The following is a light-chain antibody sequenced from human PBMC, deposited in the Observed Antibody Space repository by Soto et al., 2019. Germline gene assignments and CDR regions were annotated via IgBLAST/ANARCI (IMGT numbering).Light chain of an antibody. CDR1: QTISKS. J-gene: IGKJ2*01. Sequence: DIQMTQSPSSLYASVGDTISITCRSFQTISKSLNWYQQRPGKAPKLLIFGASTLHNGVPPRFSGLGSGTHFTLTIINLQPEDAAAYYCQQSYSVPYTFGQGTKVDIK. CDR2: GAS. CDR3: QQSYSVPYT. V-gene: IGKV1-39*01.